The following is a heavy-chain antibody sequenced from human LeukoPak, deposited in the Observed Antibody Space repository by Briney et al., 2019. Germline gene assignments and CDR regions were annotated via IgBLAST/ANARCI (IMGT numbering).Heavy chain of an antibody. V-gene: IGHV3-21*01. CDR3: ARNDILTGYPSYYFDY. Sequence: GGSLRLSCAASGFTFSSYSMNWVRQAPGKGLEWVSSISSSSSYIYYADSVKGRFTISRDNAKNSLYLQMNSLRAEDTAVYYCARNDILTGYPSYYFDYWGQGTLVTVPS. J-gene: IGHJ4*02. CDR2: ISSSSSYI. D-gene: IGHD3-9*01. CDR1: GFTFSSYS.